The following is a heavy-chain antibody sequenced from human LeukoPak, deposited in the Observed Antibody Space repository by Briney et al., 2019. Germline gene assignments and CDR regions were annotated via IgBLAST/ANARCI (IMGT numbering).Heavy chain of an antibody. J-gene: IGHJ4*02. V-gene: IGHV3-23*01. Sequence: GGTLRLSCAASGITFSSYGMSWVRQAPGKGLEWVSSISSTGGTTYYADSVKGRFTISRDNAKNSLYLQMNSLRAEDTAVYYCARGTMFPYYFDYWGQGTLVTVSS. CDR2: ISSTGGTT. D-gene: IGHD3-10*02. CDR1: GITFSSYG. CDR3: ARGTMFPYYFDY.